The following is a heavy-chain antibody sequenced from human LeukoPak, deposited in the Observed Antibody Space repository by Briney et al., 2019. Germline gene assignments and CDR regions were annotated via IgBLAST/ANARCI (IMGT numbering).Heavy chain of an antibody. CDR2: TYYRSKWYN. J-gene: IGHJ6*03. CDR1: GDSVSSNSAA. CDR3: AREVPTSRLSNYYYYYMDV. Sequence: SQTLSLTCAISGDSVSSNSAAWNWIRQSPSRGLEWLGRTYYRSKWYNDYAVSVKSRITINPDTSKNHFSLKLSSLTAADTAVYYCAREVPTSRLSNYYYYYMDVWGKGTTVTISS. V-gene: IGHV6-1*01.